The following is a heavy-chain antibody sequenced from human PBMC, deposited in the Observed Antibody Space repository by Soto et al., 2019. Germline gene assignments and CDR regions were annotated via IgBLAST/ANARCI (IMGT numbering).Heavy chain of an antibody. Sequence: GVSLGLSFAASGFTFSSYCMHWVRQAPGKGLEWVAVISYDGSNKYYADSVKGRFTISRDNSKNTLYLQMNSLRAEDTAVYYCAKVPLGYCSSTSCFSDDYWGQGTLVTVSS. J-gene: IGHJ4*02. D-gene: IGHD2-2*01. V-gene: IGHV3-30*18. CDR3: AKVPLGYCSSTSCFSDDY. CDR2: ISYDGSNK. CDR1: GFTFSSYC.